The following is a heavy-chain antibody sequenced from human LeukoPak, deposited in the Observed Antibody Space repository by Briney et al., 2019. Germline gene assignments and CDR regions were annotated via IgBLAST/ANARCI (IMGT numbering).Heavy chain of an antibody. CDR3: AKSVGWVKYYFDY. Sequence: GGSLRLSCAASGITFNNYAMSWARQAPGKGLEWVSDISGSGGVTHYADSVKGRFTISRDNSKNTLYLQMNSLRAEDTAVYYCAKSVGWVKYYFDYWGQGTLVTVPS. D-gene: IGHD6-19*01. CDR2: ISGSGGVT. V-gene: IGHV3-23*01. J-gene: IGHJ4*02. CDR1: GITFNNYA.